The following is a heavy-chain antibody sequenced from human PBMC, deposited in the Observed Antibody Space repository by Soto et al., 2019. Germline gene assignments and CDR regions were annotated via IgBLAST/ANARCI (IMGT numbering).Heavy chain of an antibody. V-gene: IGHV3-48*03. Sequence: EVQLVESGGGLVWPGGSLTLSCAASGFAFSSFEMNWVRQAPGKGLEWVSYIDATSNIIHYADSVEDRFTISRDNSKNSLFLQMNSLGAEDTAVYYCARDRWHRDWHPGAFDIWGRGTMVTVSS. CDR1: GFAFSSFE. CDR3: ARDRWHRDWHPGAFDI. CDR2: IDATSNII. J-gene: IGHJ3*02. D-gene: IGHD3-9*01.